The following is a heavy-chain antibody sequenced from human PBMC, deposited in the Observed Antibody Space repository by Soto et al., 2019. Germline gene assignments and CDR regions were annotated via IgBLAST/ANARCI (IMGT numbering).Heavy chain of an antibody. D-gene: IGHD3-10*01. Sequence: EVQLLESGGGLVQPGGSLRLSCAASGFTFSNYAMNWVRQAPWKGLEWISVISGSGGSTYYADSVKGRFTISRDNSKNTLYLQMNSLRAEDTAVYYCAKRASGSYFDYWSQGTLVTVSS. CDR1: GFTFSNYA. CDR3: AKRASGSYFDY. J-gene: IGHJ4*02. CDR2: ISGSGGST. V-gene: IGHV3-23*01.